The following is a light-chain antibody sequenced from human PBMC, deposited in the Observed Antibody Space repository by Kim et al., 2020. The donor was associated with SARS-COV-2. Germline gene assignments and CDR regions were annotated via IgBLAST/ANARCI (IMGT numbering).Light chain of an antibody. CDR1: SSDVGSDNL. CDR3: CSFTGSRTWV. CDR2: EVT. J-gene: IGLJ3*02. V-gene: IGLV2-23*02. Sequence: GQAITISCTGTSSDVGSDNLVSWNQHHPGKAPKLIIDEVTKRPSGVSNRFAGSKAGNTASLTISGLQAEDEGDYYCCSFTGSRTWVFGGGTKLTVL.